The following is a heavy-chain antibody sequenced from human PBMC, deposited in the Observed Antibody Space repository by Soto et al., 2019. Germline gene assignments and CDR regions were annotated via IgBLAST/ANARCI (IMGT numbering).Heavy chain of an antibody. D-gene: IGHD2-15*01. CDR2: INYRGST. Sequence: QVQLQESGPGLVRPSQTLPLTCTVSGGSINSGDSYWNWIRQHPEKGLEWIGYINYRGSTFYNPSLKSRIIISVDTSKNQFSLSLSSVTAADTAVYYCARDAPGVAPYWGQGTLVTVSS. CDR3: ARDAPGVAPY. J-gene: IGHJ4*02. V-gene: IGHV4-31*03. CDR1: GGSINSGDSY.